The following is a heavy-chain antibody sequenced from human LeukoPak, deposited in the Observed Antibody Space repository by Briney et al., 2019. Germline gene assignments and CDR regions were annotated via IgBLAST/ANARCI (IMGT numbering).Heavy chain of an antibody. CDR1: GFTFDDYG. Sequence: GGSLRLSCAASGFTFDDYGMSWVRQAPGKGLEWVSGINWNGGSTGYADSVKGRFTISRDNAKNSLYPQMNSLRAEDTALYHCARDRSAAGIQYDAFDIWGQGTMVTVSS. J-gene: IGHJ3*02. CDR2: INWNGGST. V-gene: IGHV3-20*01. D-gene: IGHD6-13*01. CDR3: ARDRSAAGIQYDAFDI.